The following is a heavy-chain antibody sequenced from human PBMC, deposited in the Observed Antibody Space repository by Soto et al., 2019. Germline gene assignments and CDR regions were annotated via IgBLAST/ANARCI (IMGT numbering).Heavy chain of an antibody. CDR2: INPSGGST. CDR1: GYTFTSYY. Sequence: QVQLVQSGAEVKKPGASVKVSCKASGYTFTSYYMHWVRQAPGQGLEWMGIINPSGGSTSYAQKFQGRVTMTRDTSTSTVYMELSSLRSEDTAVYYCARGCPTAYGVLRYFDWHYYYYYGMDVWGQGTTVTVSS. D-gene: IGHD3-9*01. V-gene: IGHV1-46*01. CDR3: ARGCPTAYGVLRYFDWHYYYYYGMDV. J-gene: IGHJ6*02.